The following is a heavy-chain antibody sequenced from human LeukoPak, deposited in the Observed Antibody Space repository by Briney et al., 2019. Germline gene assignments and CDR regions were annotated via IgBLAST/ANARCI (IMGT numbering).Heavy chain of an antibody. CDR3: AKGNNSLSYNFDY. J-gene: IGHJ4*02. D-gene: IGHD1-14*01. CDR1: GFTFRDFS. CDR2: ISGDGGVT. Sequence: GGSLRLSCAASGFTFRDFSMHWVRQVPGRGLEWLSLISGDGGVTHYGDSVRGRFTISRDNSKNSLSLQMSSLRVEDTALYYCAKGNNSLSYNFDYWGQGTLVTVSS. V-gene: IGHV3-43*02.